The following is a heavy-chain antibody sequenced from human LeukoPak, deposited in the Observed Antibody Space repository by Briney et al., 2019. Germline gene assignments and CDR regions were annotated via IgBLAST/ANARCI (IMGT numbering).Heavy chain of an antibody. V-gene: IGHV3-15*01. Sequence: PGGSLRLSCAASGFTFSTYAMGWVRQAPGKGLEWVGRIKSKADDGTTHYVAPVKGRFTISRDDSKNTLYLQMDSLKTEDTAVYYCTTVGGYDYFDYWGQGTLVTVSS. J-gene: IGHJ4*02. CDR1: GFTFSTYA. D-gene: IGHD5-12*01. CDR3: TTVGGYDYFDY. CDR2: IKSKADDGTT.